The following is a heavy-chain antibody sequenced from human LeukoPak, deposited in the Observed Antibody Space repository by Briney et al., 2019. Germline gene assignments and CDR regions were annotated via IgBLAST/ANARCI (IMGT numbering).Heavy chain of an antibody. CDR1: GFTFSSHF. CDR3: AREIYYRFDY. D-gene: IGHD1-26*01. Sequence: GGSLRLSCAASGFTFSSHFMSWVRQAPGKGLEWVAKIKPDGSEEFYGDSVKGRFTISGDNARNTLYLQMNSLRAEDTAVYYCAREIYYRFDYWGQGTLGTVSS. J-gene: IGHJ4*02. V-gene: IGHV3-7*04. CDR2: IKPDGSEE.